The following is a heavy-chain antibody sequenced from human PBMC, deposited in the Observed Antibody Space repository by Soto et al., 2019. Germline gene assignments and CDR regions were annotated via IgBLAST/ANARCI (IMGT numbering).Heavy chain of an antibody. CDR3: ASSYTLNYGMDV. D-gene: IGHD3-16*02. Sequence: PGESLKISCKGSGYSFTSYWISWVRQMPGKGLEWMGRIDPSDSYTNYSPSFQGHDTISADKSISTAYLQWSSLKASDTAMYYCASSYTLNYGMDVWGQGTTVTVSS. CDR2: IDPSDSYT. V-gene: IGHV5-10-1*01. CDR1: GYSFTSYW. J-gene: IGHJ6*02.